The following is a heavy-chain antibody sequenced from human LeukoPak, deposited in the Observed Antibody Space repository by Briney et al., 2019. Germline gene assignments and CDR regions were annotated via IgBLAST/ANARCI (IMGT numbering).Heavy chain of an antibody. D-gene: IGHD2-2*01. V-gene: IGHV3-48*04. CDR2: ISKSSDRI. Sequence: GGSLRLSCAASGFTFSSYSMNWVRQAPGKGLEWVSYISKSSDRIYHADSVKGRFTISRDGAKNSLYLQMGSLRAEDTAVYYCARDLLNDEGSSYFFDQWGQGTLVTVSS. J-gene: IGHJ4*02. CDR1: GFTFSSYS. CDR3: ARDLLNDEGSSYFFDQ.